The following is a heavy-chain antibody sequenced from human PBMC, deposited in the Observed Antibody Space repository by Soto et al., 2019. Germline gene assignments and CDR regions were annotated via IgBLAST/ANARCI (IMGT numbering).Heavy chain of an antibody. Sequence: GASVKVSCKASGGTFSSYAISWVRQAPGQGLEWMGGIIPIFGTANYAQKFQGRVTITADESTSTAYMELSSLRSEDTAVYYCAVEYCSSTSCFPYDSSSWYLSRYYYGMDVWGQGTTVTVSS. CDR1: GGTFSSYA. CDR2: IIPIFGTA. D-gene: IGHD2-2*01. CDR3: AVEYCSSTSCFPYDSSSWYLSRYYYGMDV. V-gene: IGHV1-69*13. J-gene: IGHJ6*02.